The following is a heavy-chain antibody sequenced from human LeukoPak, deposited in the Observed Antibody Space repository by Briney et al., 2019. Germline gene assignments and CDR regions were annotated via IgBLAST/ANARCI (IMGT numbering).Heavy chain of an antibody. D-gene: IGHD3-22*01. CDR3: ARHVSYDSSGYYSYYMDV. CDR1: GGSFSGYY. CDR2: INHSGST. V-gene: IGHV4-34*01. J-gene: IGHJ6*03. Sequence: SETLSLTCAVYGGSFSGYYWSWIRQPPGKGLEWIGEINHSGSTNYNPSLKSRVTISVDTSKNQFSLKLSSVTAADTAVYYCARHVSYDSSGYYSYYMDVWGKGTTVTISS.